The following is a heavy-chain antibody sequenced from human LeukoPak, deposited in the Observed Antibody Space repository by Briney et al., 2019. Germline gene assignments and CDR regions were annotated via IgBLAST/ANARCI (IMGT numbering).Heavy chain of an antibody. D-gene: IGHD3-10*01. J-gene: IGHJ4*02. V-gene: IGHV3-23*01. CDR1: GFTFTGYA. CDR3: AKDLRFGDSPGNRFFY. Sequence: GGSLRLSCAASGFTFTGYAMTWVRQAPRKGLEWVSAISGSGGGTYYADSVKGRFTLSRENSKNTLYLQMNRLRAEDTAVYYCAKDLRFGDSPGNRFFYWGQGTLVTVSS. CDR2: ISGSGGGT.